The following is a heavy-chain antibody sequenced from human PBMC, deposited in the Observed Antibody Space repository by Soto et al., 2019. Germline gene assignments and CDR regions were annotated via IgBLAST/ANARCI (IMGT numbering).Heavy chain of an antibody. Sequence: SETLSLTCTVSGGSINSYYWSWIRQPPGMGLEWIGHVYYTGSTNYNPSLKSRVTISVDTSKNQFSLKLSSVTAADTALYYCVRHDDCNDSICSTGRWFDPWGQGTLVTVSS. V-gene: IGHV4-59*08. CDR2: VYYTGST. J-gene: IGHJ5*02. CDR1: GGSINSYY. CDR3: VRHDDCNDSICSTGRWFDP. D-gene: IGHD2-15*01.